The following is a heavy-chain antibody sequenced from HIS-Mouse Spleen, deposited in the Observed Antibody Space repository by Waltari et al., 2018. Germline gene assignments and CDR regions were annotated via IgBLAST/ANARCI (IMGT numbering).Heavy chain of an antibody. D-gene: IGHD6-13*01. Sequence: QLQLQESGPGLVKPSETPSLTCTVSGASLSSSSYYRGWIRPPPGKGLEWIGSIYYSGSTYYNPSLKSRVTISVDTSKNQFSLKLSSVTAADTAVYYCAREIPYSSSWYDWYFDLWGRGTLVTVSS. CDR2: IYYSGST. CDR3: AREIPYSSSWYDWYFDL. CDR1: GASLSSSSYY. J-gene: IGHJ2*01. V-gene: IGHV4-39*07.